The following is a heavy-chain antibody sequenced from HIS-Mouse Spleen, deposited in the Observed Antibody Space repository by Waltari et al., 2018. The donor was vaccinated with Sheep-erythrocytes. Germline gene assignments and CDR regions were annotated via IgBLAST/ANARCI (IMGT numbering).Heavy chain of an antibody. V-gene: IGHV4-30-4*01. CDR1: GGSISSGDYY. D-gene: IGHD7-27*01. CDR3: ARALANWGSSFDY. Sequence: QVQLQESGPGLVKPSQTLSLTCTVSGGSISSGDYYWMWIRQPPGKGRELIGYIYYSGSPYSHPSLKSRVTISVDTSTSLFALHLTSVTAADSAVYYCARALANWGSSFDYWGQATLVTGSS. CDR2: IYYSGSP. J-gene: IGHJ4*01.